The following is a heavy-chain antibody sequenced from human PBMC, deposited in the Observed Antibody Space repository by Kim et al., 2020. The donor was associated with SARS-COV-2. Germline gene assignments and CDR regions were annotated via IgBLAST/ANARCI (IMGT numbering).Heavy chain of an antibody. D-gene: IGHD3-3*01. CDR3: ARGVSGPRGMDV. Sequence: DYAVSVKSRITISPDTSKNQFSLQLNSVTPEDTAVYYCARGVSGPRGMDVWGHGTTITVSS. J-gene: IGHJ6*02. V-gene: IGHV6-1*01.